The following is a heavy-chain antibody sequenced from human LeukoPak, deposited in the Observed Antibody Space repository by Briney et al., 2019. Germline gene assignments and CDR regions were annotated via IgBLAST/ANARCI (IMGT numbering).Heavy chain of an antibody. V-gene: IGHV3-30*18. CDR1: GFTFSGYG. J-gene: IGHJ4*02. D-gene: IGHD6-13*01. CDR2: ISYDGSNK. Sequence: GGSLRLSCAASGFTFSGYGLQWVRQAPGKGLGWVAVISYDGSNKYYADSVKGRFTNSRDNSKHTLHLQMNSLRAEDMAVYYCAKDGTSVATAGSHFDYWGQGTLVTVSS. CDR3: AKDGTSVATAGSHFDY.